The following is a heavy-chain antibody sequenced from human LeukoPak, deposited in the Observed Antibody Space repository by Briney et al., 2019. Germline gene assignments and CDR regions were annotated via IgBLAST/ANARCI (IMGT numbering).Heavy chain of an antibody. J-gene: IGHJ4*02. D-gene: IGHD3-9*01. CDR3: AVFFYDILIGYFQYFDY. V-gene: IGHV3-66*01. CDR2: IYRDGSS. Sequence: GESLRLSCVASGLSVSSNYISWVCQAPGEGLEWVSVIYRDGSSSYAESVNGRFTISRYNSTTTMSIQMNSLRAADTAAYYCAVFFYDILIGYFQYFDYWGQGDLFTVSS. CDR1: GLSVSSNY.